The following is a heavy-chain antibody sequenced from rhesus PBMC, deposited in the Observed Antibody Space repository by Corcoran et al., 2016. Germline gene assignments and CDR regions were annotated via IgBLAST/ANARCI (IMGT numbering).Heavy chain of an antibody. Sequence: QVQLQESGPGLVKPSETLSLTCAVSGGSISSGYYYWSWIRQPPGKGLEWIGYITYSGNTSYNPSLKSRVTISRDTSKNQFSLKLSSVTAADTAVYYCARAYSWNPPPGGYFEFWGQGALVTVSS. J-gene: IGHJ1*01. CDR3: ARAYSWNPPPGGYFEF. D-gene: IGHD1-1-1*01. V-gene: IGHV4-122*02. CDR2: ITYSGNT. CDR1: GGSISSGYYY.